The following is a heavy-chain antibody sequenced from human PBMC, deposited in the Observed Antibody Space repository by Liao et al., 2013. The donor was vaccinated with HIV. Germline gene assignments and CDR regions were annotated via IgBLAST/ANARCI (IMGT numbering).Heavy chain of an antibody. V-gene: IGHV4-61*02. Sequence: QVQLQESGPGLVKPSQTLSLTCTVSGGSISSGSYYWSWIRQPAGKGLEWIGHMLHGGTVNYNPSLKSRLIMSVDTSENQFSLNLGSVAVLDTAVYFCGRTPRDSSIFYTGGPLGVDVWGQGKMVTVSP. D-gene: IGHD2-8*01. CDR3: GRTPRDSSIFYTGGPLGVDV. CDR2: MLHGGTV. J-gene: IGHJ3*01. CDR1: GGSISSGSYY.